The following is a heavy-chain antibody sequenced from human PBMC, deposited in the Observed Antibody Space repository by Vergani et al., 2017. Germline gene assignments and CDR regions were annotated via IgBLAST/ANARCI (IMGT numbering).Heavy chain of an antibody. CDR2: IKQDGSEK. CDR1: GFTFSSYW. V-gene: IGHV3-7*01. CDR3: ATAHPGDYFHF. Sequence: EVQLVESGGGLVQPGGSLRLSCAASGFTFSSYWMSWVRQAPGKGLEWVANIKQDGSEKYYVDSVKGRFTISRDNAKNSLYLQMNSLRAEDTAVYYCATAHPGDYFHFWGQGILVTVSS. J-gene: IGHJ4*02.